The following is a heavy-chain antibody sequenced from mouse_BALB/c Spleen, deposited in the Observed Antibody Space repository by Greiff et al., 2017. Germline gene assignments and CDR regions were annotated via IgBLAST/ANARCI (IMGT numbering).Heavy chain of an antibody. CDR1: GYTFSSYW. CDR3: ARGRYGGYYFDY. CDR2: ILPGSGST. J-gene: IGHJ2*01. D-gene: IGHD2-14*01. Sequence: VKLMESGAELMKPGASVKISCKATGYTFSSYWIEWVKQRPGHGLEWIGGILPGSGSTNYNEKFKGKATFTADTSSNTAYMQLSSLTSEDSAVYYCARGRYGGYYFDYWGQGTTLTVSS. V-gene: IGHV1-9*01.